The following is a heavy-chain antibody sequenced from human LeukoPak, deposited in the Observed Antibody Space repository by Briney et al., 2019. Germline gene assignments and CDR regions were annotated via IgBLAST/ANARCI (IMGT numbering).Heavy chain of an antibody. CDR3: TRGRSGANPNALDI. CDR2: IRPDGSGS. D-gene: IGHD3-10*01. Sequence: PGGSLRLSCAASGFTFRSNWMHWVRQAPGKGLVWVSRIRPDGSGSNYADSVKGRFTISRDNAKNTLYLQMNGLRAEDTAIYYCTRGRSGANPNALDIWGQGTMATVSS. J-gene: IGHJ3*02. CDR1: GFTFRSNW. V-gene: IGHV3-74*01.